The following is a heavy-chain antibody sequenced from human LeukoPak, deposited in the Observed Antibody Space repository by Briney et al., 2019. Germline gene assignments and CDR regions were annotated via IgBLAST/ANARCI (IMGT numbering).Heavy chain of an antibody. CDR2: IYYTGST. J-gene: IGHJ3*02. CDR3: ASLGSSTTRYDAFDI. CDR1: GGSISSSGYY. D-gene: IGHD2-2*01. V-gene: IGHV4-39*01. Sequence: ASETLSLTCTVSGGSISSSGYYWGWIRQPPGKGLEWIGSIYYTGSTYSNPSLKSRVTKSVHMSKNQFSLKLSSVTAADTAVYYCASLGSSTTRYDAFDIWGQGTVVTVSS.